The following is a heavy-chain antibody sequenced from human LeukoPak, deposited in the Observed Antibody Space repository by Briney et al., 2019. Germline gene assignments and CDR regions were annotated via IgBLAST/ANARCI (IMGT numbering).Heavy chain of an antibody. V-gene: IGHV3-23*01. CDR3: AKDPKNFDYYFDY. CDR2: ISGRGGST. J-gene: IGHJ4*02. Sequence: PGGSLRLSCAVSRFTFSSYAMSWVRQAPGKGLEWVSAISGRGGSTYYADSVKGRFTISRDNSKNTLYLQMNSLRAEDTAVYYCAKDPKNFDYYFDYWGQGTLVTVSS. D-gene: IGHD3-9*01. CDR1: RFTFSSYA.